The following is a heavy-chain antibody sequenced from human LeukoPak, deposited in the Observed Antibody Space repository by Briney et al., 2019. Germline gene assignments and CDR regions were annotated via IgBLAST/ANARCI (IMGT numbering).Heavy chain of an antibody. Sequence: SETLSLTCAVYGGSFSGYYWSWIRQPPGKGLEWIGEINHSGSTNYNPSLKSRVTISVDTSKNQFSLKLSSVTAADTAVYYCARGGRLKLRYYFDYWGQGTLVTVSS. CDR1: GGSFSGYY. V-gene: IGHV4-34*01. J-gene: IGHJ4*02. CDR2: INHSGST. D-gene: IGHD4-17*01. CDR3: ARGGRLKLRYYFDY.